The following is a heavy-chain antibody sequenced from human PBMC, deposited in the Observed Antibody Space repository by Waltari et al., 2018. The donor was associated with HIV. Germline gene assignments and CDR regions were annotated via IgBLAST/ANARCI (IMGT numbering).Heavy chain of an antibody. CDR3: ARTYTGSSQYFQL. CDR1: GDSIRRRPSY. CDR2: VHYLGST. D-gene: IGHD1-26*01. V-gene: IGHV4-39*01. Sequence: QLQLQESGPGLVKPSETLSLTCTVSGDSIRRRPSYWGWLRQPPGNGLEWIGSVHYLGSTYYSPSLKSRVTISLDTSKNRFSLKLNSVTAADTAVYYCARTYTGSSQYFQLWGQGTLVTVSS. J-gene: IGHJ1*01.